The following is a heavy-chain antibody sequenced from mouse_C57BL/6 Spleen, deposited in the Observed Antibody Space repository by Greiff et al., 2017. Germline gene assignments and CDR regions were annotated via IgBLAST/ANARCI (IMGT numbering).Heavy chain of an antibody. CDR2: INPGSGGT. CDR1: GYAFTNYL. J-gene: IGHJ4*01. Sequence: QVQLQQSGAELVRPGTSVKVSCKASGYAFTNYLIEWVKQRPGQGLEWIGVINPGSGGTNYNEKFKGKATLTADKSSSTAYMQLSSLTSEDSAVYFCARWGDSNFYAMDYWGQGTSVTVSS. V-gene: IGHV1-54*01. CDR3: ARWGDSNFYAMDY. D-gene: IGHD2-5*01.